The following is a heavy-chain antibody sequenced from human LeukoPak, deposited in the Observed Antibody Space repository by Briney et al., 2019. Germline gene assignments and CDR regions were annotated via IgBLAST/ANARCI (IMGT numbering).Heavy chain of an antibody. D-gene: IGHD2-8*02. CDR3: ARATGAYGPPFDF. V-gene: IGHV3-30*03. Sequence: QPGRSLRLSCAASGFTFSSYGMHWVRQAPGKGLEWVAVISYDGSNKYYADSVTGRFTISRDTSNNTLYLQMNSLRADDTAVYYCARATGAYGPPFDFWGQGTLVTVSS. CDR1: GFTFSSYG. J-gene: IGHJ4*02. CDR2: ISYDGSNK.